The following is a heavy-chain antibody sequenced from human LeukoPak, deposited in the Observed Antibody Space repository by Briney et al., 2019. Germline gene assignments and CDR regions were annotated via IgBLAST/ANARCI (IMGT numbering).Heavy chain of an antibody. D-gene: IGHD3-16*02. V-gene: IGHV3-23*01. CDR2: ISANHDAT. Sequence: PGGSLRLSCAASGFTFSRFAMTWVRQAPGKGLECVSSISANHDATYNIDSVKGRFTISRDNFRNTLYLQMNSLRAEDAAVYYCAKDRIPDGRYSIDYWGQGTLVTVSS. CDR1: GFTFSRFA. CDR3: AKDRIPDGRYSIDY. J-gene: IGHJ4*02.